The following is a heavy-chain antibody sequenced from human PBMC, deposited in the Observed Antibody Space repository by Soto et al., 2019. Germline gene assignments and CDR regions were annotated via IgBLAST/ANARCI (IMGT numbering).Heavy chain of an antibody. V-gene: IGHV4-61*01. CDR3: ARDQWVTMIVGGFDP. CDR2: IYYSGST. CDR1: GGSVSSGSYY. J-gene: IGHJ5*02. D-gene: IGHD3-22*01. Sequence: SETLSLTCTVSGGSVSSGSYYWSWIRQPPGKGLEWIGYIYYSGSTNYNPSLKSRVTISVDTSKNQFSLKLSSVTAADTAVYYCARDQWVTMIVGGFDPWGQGTLVTVSS.